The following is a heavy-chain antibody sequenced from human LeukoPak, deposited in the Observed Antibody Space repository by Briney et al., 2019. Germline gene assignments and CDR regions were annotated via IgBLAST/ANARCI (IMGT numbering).Heavy chain of an antibody. V-gene: IGHV3-23*01. J-gene: IGHJ4*02. CDR3: AKRNERWYFDY. CDR2: ISGDGGIT. D-gene: IGHD4-23*01. CDR1: GFTFSSSP. Sequence: GGSLRLSCAASGFTFSSSPMSWFRQAPGKGLEWVSGISGDGGITYYADSVQGRITISRDSSKNTLYLQMNSLRPEDAAVYYCAKRNERWYFDYWGQGTLVTVSS.